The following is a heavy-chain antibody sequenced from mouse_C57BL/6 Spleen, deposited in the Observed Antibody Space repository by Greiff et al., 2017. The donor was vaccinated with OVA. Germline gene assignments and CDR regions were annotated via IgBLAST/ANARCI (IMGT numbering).Heavy chain of an antibody. Sequence: QVQLKESGPELVKPGASVKISCKASGYAFSSSWMNWVKQRPGKGLEWIGRIYPGDGDTNYNGKFKGKATLTADKSSSTAYMQLSSLTSEDSAVYFCAREALITTVPTPAYWGQGTLVTVSA. D-gene: IGHD1-1*01. J-gene: IGHJ3*01. CDR1: GYAFSSSW. V-gene: IGHV1-82*01. CDR2: IYPGDGDT. CDR3: AREALITTVPTPAY.